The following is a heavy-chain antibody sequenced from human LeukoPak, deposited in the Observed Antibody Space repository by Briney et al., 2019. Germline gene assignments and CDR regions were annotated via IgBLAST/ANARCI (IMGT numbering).Heavy chain of an antibody. CDR2: INAGNGNT. D-gene: IGHD3-22*01. J-gene: IGHJ4*02. CDR3: ARAHYYDSGGYPAFLDY. CDR1: GYTFTSYA. V-gene: IGHV1-3*03. Sequence: ASVKVSCKASGYTFTSYAMHWVRQAPGQRLEWMGWINAGNGNTKYSQEFQGRVTITRDTSASTAYMELSSPRSEDMALYYCARAHYYDSGGYPAFLDYWGQGTLVTVSS.